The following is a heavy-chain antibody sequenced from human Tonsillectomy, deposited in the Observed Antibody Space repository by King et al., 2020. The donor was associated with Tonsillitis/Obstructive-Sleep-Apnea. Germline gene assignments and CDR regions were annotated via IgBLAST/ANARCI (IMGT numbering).Heavy chain of an antibody. CDR1: GGSISSSSYY. V-gene: IGHV4-39*01. CDR2: IYYSGST. CDR3: ARHPIHMYFDY. J-gene: IGHJ4*02. Sequence: QLQESGPGLVKPSETLSLTCTVSGGSISSSSYYWGWIRQPPGKGLEWIGSIYYSGSTYYNPSLKSRVTISVDTSKNQFSLKLSSVTAADTAVYYCARHPIHMYFDYWGQGTLVTVSS. D-gene: IGHD2-21*01.